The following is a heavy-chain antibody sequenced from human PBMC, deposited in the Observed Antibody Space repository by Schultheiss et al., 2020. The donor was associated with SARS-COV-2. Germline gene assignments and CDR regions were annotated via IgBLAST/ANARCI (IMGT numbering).Heavy chain of an antibody. Sequence: GGSLRLSCAASGFTFSSYAMHWVRQAPGKGLEWVSAISGSGGSTYYADSVKGRFTISRDNSKNTLYLQMNSLRAEDTAVYYCAKDPYYDFWSGYYCDYWGQGTLVTVSS. V-gene: IGHV3-23*01. D-gene: IGHD3-3*01. CDR2: ISGSGGST. CDR1: GFTFSSYA. CDR3: AKDPYYDFWSGYYCDY. J-gene: IGHJ4*02.